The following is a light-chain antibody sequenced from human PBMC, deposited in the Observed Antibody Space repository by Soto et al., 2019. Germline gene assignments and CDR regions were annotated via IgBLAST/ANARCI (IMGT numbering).Light chain of an antibody. J-gene: IGLJ3*02. V-gene: IGLV1-40*01. CDR1: SSNIGAGYD. CDR3: LPYASSRRVCV. Sequence: QSVLTQPPSVSGAPGQRVTISCTGSSSNIGAGYDVHWYQPLPGTAPKLLIYGNSNRPSGVPDLVSGSKSGTSASLAIAGTQAEDEVAYYCLPYASSRRVCVVAGGTPLTVL. CDR2: GNS.